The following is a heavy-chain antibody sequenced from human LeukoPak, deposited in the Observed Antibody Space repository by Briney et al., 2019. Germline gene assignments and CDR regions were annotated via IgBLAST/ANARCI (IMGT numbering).Heavy chain of an antibody. Sequence: ASVRVSCKASGYTFIDYGVSWVRQAPGQGLEWMGWIDTYRGSTNYAQNLQGRVTVTTDTSTTTVCLELRSLRSDDTAVYYCARPNTGAAGYYFDHWGQGTLVTVSS. CDR2: IDTYRGST. CDR3: ARPNTGAAGYYFDH. J-gene: IGHJ4*02. V-gene: IGHV1-18*01. CDR1: GYTFIDYG. D-gene: IGHD6-13*01.